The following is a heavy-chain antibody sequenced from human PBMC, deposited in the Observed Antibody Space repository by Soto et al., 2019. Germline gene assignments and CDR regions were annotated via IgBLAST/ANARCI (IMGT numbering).Heavy chain of an antibody. D-gene: IGHD6-13*01. J-gene: IGHJ4*02. CDR1: GFTFSSYG. CDR2: IWYDGSNK. V-gene: IGHV3-33*01. CDR3: ARDSVAWIAAAGHFDY. Sequence: QVQLVESGGGVVQPGRSLRLSCAASGFTFSSYGMHWVRQAPGKGLEWVAVIWYDGSNKYYADSVKGRFTISRDNSKNXLYLQMNSLRAEDTAVYYCARDSVAWIAAAGHFDYWGQGTLVTVSS.